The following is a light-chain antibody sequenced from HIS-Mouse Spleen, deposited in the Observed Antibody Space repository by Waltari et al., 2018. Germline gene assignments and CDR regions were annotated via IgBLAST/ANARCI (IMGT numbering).Light chain of an antibody. CDR1: SSDVGGYNY. CDR2: EVS. V-gene: IGLV2-8*01. Sequence: QSALTQPPSASGSPGQSVTIPCTGTSSDVGGYNYVSWYHQHPGKAPKLMIYEVSKRPSGVPDLVSGSKSGNAASLTVSGVQAEDEADYYCSSYAGSNNLVFGGGTKLTVL. J-gene: IGLJ2*01. CDR3: SSYAGSNNLV.